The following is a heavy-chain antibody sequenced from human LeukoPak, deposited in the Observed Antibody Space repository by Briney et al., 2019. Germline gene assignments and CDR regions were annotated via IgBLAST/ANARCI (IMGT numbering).Heavy chain of an antibody. D-gene: IGHD3-10*01. Sequence: TSETLSLTXAVYGGSFSGYYWNWVRQPPGKGLEWIGEINHSGSTNYNPSLKSRVTISVDTSKNQFSLKLSSVTAADTAVYYCARGGATMVRGVHGYWGQGTLVTVSS. J-gene: IGHJ4*02. CDR1: GGSFSGYY. V-gene: IGHV4-34*01. CDR2: INHSGST. CDR3: ARGGATMVRGVHGY.